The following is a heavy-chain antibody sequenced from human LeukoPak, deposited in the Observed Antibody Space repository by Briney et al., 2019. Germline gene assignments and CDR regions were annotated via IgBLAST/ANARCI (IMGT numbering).Heavy chain of an antibody. CDR2: INPSGGST. CDR3: ARDLGSRYYGSGSFNWFDP. J-gene: IGHJ5*02. D-gene: IGHD3-10*01. CDR1: GYTFTVFY. V-gene: IGHV1-46*01. Sequence: GASVKVSCKASGYTFTVFYMHWVRQAPGQGLEWMGIINPSGGSTSYAQKFQGRVTMTRDMSTSTVYMELSSLRSEDTAVYYCARDLGSRYYGSGSFNWFDPWGQGTLVTVSS.